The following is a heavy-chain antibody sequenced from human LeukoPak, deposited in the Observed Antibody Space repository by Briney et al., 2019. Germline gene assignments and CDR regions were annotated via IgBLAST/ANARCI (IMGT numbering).Heavy chain of an antibody. CDR3: ARDLFTAAAGNNWFDP. CDR2: ISSGTSYI. J-gene: IGHJ5*02. CDR1: GFTFSGYT. D-gene: IGHD6-13*01. V-gene: IGHV3-21*01. Sequence: GGSLRLSCAASGFTFSGYTMNWVRQAPGKGLEWVSSISSGTSYIYYADSVKGRFTISRDNAKNSLYLQMNSLRAEDTAVHYCARDLFTAAAGNNWFDPWGQGTLVTVSS.